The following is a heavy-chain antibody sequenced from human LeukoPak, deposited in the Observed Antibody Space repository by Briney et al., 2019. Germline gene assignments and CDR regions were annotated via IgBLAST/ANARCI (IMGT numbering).Heavy chain of an antibody. CDR1: GGSFSGYY. CDR3: ARATRRDGYNLYYYYYGMDV. Sequence: PSETLSLTCAVYGGSFSGYYWSWIRQPPGKGLEWIREINHSGSTNYNPSLKSRVTISVDTSKNQFSLKLSSVTAADTAVYYCARATRRDGYNLYYYYYGMDVWGQGTTVTVSS. CDR2: INHSGST. J-gene: IGHJ6*02. D-gene: IGHD5-24*01. V-gene: IGHV4-34*01.